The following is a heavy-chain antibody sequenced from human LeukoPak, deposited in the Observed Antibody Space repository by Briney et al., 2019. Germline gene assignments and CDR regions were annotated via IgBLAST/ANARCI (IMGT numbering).Heavy chain of an antibody. CDR2: IIPFFATA. D-gene: IGHD6-19*01. Sequence: SVKVSCKASGGTFRTSAFSWVRQAPGQGLEWMGGIIPFFATAHYAQKFQGRVSITTDASTSTAYMEVSSLRSEDAAVYYCARAHSSGWYFFDYWGQGTLVTVSS. CDR3: ARAHSSGWYFFDY. J-gene: IGHJ4*02. V-gene: IGHV1-69*05. CDR1: GGTFRTSA.